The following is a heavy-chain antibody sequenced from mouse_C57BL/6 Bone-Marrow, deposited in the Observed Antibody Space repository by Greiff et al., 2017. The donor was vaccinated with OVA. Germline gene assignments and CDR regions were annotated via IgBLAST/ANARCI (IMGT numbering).Heavy chain of an antibody. CDR3: ARFGVHYAMDY. Sequence: QVQLQQSGAELVKPGASVKISCKASGYAFSSYWMNWVKQRPGKGLEWIGQIYPGDGDTNYNGKFKGKATLTADKSSSTAYMQLSSLTSEDSAVYFCARFGVHYAMDYWGQGTSVTVSS. CDR1: GYAFSSYW. CDR2: IYPGDGDT. J-gene: IGHJ4*01. V-gene: IGHV1-80*01.